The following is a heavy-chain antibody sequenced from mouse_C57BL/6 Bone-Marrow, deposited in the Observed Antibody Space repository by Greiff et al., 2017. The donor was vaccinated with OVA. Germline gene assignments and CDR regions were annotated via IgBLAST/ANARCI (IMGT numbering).Heavy chain of an antibody. D-gene: IGHD1-1*01. CDR1: GFTFTDYT. CDR3: AIIATVVAPYAIDY. Sequence: VQLQQSDAELVKPGASVKLSCKVSGFTFTDYTMHWMRQRPEKGLEWIGYIYPRDGSTYYTEKFKGKATMTADKSSSTAYMQLNSLTSEGSAVYVCAIIATVVAPYAIDYWGQGTSVTVSS. CDR2: IYPRDGST. J-gene: IGHJ4*01. V-gene: IGHV1-78*01.